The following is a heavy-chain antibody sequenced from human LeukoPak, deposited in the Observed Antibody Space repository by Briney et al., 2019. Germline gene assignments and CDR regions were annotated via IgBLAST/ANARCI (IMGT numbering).Heavy chain of an antibody. Sequence: PSETLSLTCTVSGGSISSSSYYWGWIRQLPGKGLEWIGSIYYSGSTYYNPSLKSRVIISVDTSKNQFSLKLSSVTAADTAVYYCARIAYCSGGSCYLYYFDYWGQGTLVTVSS. V-gene: IGHV4-39*01. J-gene: IGHJ4*02. CDR3: ARIAYCSGGSCYLYYFDY. CDR1: GGSISSSSYY. D-gene: IGHD2-15*01. CDR2: IYYSGST.